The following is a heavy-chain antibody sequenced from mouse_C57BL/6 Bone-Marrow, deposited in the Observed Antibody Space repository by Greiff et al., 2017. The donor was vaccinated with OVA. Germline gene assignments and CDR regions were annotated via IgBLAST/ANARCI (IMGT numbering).Heavy chain of an antibody. V-gene: IGHV3-8*01. J-gene: IGHJ2*01. CDR1: GYSITSDY. CDR3: ARALFRYYDFLFDY. CDR2: RSYSGST. D-gene: IGHD2-4*01. Sequence: EVKLQESGPGLAKPSQTLSLTCSVTGYSITSDYWNWIRKFPGNKLEYMGYRSYSGSTYYNPSLKSRISITRDTSKNQYYLQLNSMTTDDKATYYCARALFRYYDFLFDYWGRDTTLTVAS.